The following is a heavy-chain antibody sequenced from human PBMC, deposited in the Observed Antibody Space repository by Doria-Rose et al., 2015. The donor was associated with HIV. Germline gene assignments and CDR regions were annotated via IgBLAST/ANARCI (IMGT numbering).Heavy chain of an antibody. V-gene: IGHV4-30-4*08. CDR1: Y. Sequence: YWSWIRQPPGKGLEWVGYIDYSGNTYYNPSLQSRVIISVDTSKSQFSLRLSSVTAADTAVYYCARATLYNFWSGYYPYYFDYWGQGTLVTVSS. D-gene: IGHD3-3*01. CDR2: IDYSGNT. CDR3: ARATLYNFWSGYYPYYFDY. J-gene: IGHJ4*02.